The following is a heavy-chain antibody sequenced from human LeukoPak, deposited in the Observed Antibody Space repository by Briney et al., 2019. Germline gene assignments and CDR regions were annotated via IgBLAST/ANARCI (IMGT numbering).Heavy chain of an antibody. D-gene: IGHD3-22*01. CDR3: ARDPGTHYYDSSGYYGWYFDL. V-gene: IGHV4-4*07. CDR2: IYTTGGT. CDR1: GGSISNYY. J-gene: IGHJ2*01. Sequence: PSETLSLTCTVSGGSISNYYWSWIRQPAGKGLEWIGRIYTTGGTNYNLSLRSRVTMSVDTSKNQFSLQLRSVTAADTAVYYCARDPGTHYYDSSGYYGWYFDLWGRGALVTVSS.